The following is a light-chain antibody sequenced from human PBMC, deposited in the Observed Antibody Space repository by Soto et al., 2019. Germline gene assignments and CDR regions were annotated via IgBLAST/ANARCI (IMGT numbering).Light chain of an antibody. CDR2: LAS. J-gene: IGKJ4*01. V-gene: IGKV2-28*01. Sequence: DIVMTQSPLSLPVTPGEPASISCRSSQSLLYSNGYNYVDWYLQKPGQPPQLLIFLASSRASGVPDRFNGSGSGKDFTLRITTVEAEDVGFYYCIQVLQTPLTFGGGTKLEIK. CDR3: IQVLQTPLT. CDR1: QSLLYSNGYNY.